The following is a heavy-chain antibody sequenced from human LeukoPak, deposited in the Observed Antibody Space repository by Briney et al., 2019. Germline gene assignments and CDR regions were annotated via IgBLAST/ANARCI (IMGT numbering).Heavy chain of an antibody. CDR1: GXTFSSYA. CDR3: AHISSSWPDY. D-gene: IGHD6-13*01. Sequence: GGSLRLSCAASGXTFSSYAMSWVRQAPGKGLEWVSAISGSGGSTYYADSVKGRFTISRDNSKNTLCLQMNSLRAEDTAVYYCAHISSSWPDYWGQGTLVTVSS. J-gene: IGHJ4*02. V-gene: IGHV3-23*01. CDR2: ISGSGGST.